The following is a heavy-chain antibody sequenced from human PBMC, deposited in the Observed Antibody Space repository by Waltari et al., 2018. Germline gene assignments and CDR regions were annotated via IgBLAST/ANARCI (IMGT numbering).Heavy chain of an antibody. J-gene: IGHJ4*02. D-gene: IGHD3-22*01. Sequence: EVQLVESGGGLVQPGGSLGLSCAASGFPFSSYWMSWVRQAPGKGLEWVANIKQDGSEKYYVDSVKGRFTISRDNAKNSLYLQMNSLRAEDTAVYYCATEGGYYYYSSGYYPFSYWGQGTLVTVSS. CDR1: GFPFSSYW. CDR2: IKQDGSEK. V-gene: IGHV3-7*01. CDR3: ATEGGYYYYSSGYYPFSY.